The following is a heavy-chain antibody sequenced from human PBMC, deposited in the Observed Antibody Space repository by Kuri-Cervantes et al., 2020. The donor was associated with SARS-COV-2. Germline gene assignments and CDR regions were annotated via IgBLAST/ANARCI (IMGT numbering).Heavy chain of an antibody. Sequence: GGSLRLSCAASGFTFSSYAMSWVRQAPGKGLEWVSAISGSSGSTYYADSVKGRFTISRDNAKNSLYLQMNSLRAEDTAVYYCARDPGGVYYYYYYMDVWGKGTTVTVSS. CDR1: GFTFSSYA. J-gene: IGHJ6*03. D-gene: IGHD3-16*01. CDR2: ISGSSGST. CDR3: ARDPGGVYYYYYYMDV. V-gene: IGHV3-23*01.